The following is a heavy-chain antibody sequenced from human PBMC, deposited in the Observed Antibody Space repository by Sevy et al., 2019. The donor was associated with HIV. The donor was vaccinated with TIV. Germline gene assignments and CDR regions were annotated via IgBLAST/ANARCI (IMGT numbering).Heavy chain of an antibody. CDR3: AKDGYKPSVGDENYYYYYMDV. J-gene: IGHJ6*03. V-gene: IGHV3-23*01. CDR1: GFTFSSYA. CDR2: ISGSGGST. D-gene: IGHD1-20*01. Sequence: GGSLRLSCAASGFTFSSYAMSWVRQAPGKGLEWVSAISGSGGSTYYADSVKGRFTISRDNSKNTLYLQMNGLRAEETAVYYCAKDGYKPSVGDENYYYYYMDVWGKGTTVTVSS.